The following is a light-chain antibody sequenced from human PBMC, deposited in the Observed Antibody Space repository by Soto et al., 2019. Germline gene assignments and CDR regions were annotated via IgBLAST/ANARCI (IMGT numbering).Light chain of an antibody. Sequence: ALTQPRSVSGSPGQSVTISCTGTSSDVGGYYYISWYQHHPGKAPKLMIYDVTKRPSGVPDRFSGSKSGITASLTISGLQAEDEADYYCCSYAGTYTFYVFGSGTKVTVL. CDR2: DVT. CDR3: CSYAGTYTFYV. J-gene: IGLJ1*01. V-gene: IGLV2-11*01. CDR1: SSDVGGYYY.